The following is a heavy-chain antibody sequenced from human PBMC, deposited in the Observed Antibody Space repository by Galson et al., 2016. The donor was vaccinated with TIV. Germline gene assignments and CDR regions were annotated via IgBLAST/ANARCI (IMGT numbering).Heavy chain of an antibody. CDR2: VNPSGGTT. CDR3: ARGPGYTYGYIFDY. J-gene: IGHJ4*02. V-gene: IGHV1-46*01. D-gene: IGHD5-18*01. CDR1: RYIFTSWY. Sequence: SVKVSCKASRYIFTSWYIHWVRQAPGQGLEWVGIVNPSGGTTSYAQKFQGRVTMTRDTSTSTVYMELNSLKSDDTAVYYCARGPGYTYGYIFDYWGQGTLVTVAS.